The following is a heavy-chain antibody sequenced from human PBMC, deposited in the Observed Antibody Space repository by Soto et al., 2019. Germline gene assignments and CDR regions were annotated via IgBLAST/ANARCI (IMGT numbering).Heavy chain of an antibody. Sequence: PGGSLRLSCAASGIPFRTYWMHWVRQPPGKGLVWVSAINTDGSDTSYADSVKGRFTISRDNSKNTLYLQMNSLRAEDTAVYYCAKGRVAYYYYYGMDVWGQGTTVTVSS. J-gene: IGHJ6*02. D-gene: IGHD2-21*01. CDR1: GIPFRTYW. CDR2: INTDGSDT. V-gene: IGHV3-74*01. CDR3: AKGRVAYYYYYGMDV.